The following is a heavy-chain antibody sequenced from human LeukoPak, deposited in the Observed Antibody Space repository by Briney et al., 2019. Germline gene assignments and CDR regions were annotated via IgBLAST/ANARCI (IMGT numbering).Heavy chain of an antibody. CDR2: ISYDGSNK. J-gene: IGHJ6*02. Sequence: PGRSLRLSCAASGFTFSSYAMHWVRQGPDKGLEWVAVISYDGSNKYYADSVKGRFTISRDNSKNTLYLQMNSLRAEDTAVYYCARDIVPAALYYGMDVWGQGTTVTVSS. CDR3: ARDIVPAALYYGMDV. CDR1: GFTFSSYA. D-gene: IGHD2-2*01. V-gene: IGHV3-30-3*01.